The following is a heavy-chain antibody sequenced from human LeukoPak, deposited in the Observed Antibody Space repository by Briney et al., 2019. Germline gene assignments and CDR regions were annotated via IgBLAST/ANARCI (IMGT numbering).Heavy chain of an antibody. Sequence: GGSLRLSCAASGFTFSSYAMSWVRQAPGKGLEWVSAISGSGGSTYYADSVKGRFTISRDDSKNTLYLQMNSLRAEDTVVYYCAKDPKRRDGYWGQGTLVTVSS. CDR3: AKDPKRRDGY. CDR1: GFTFSSYA. J-gene: IGHJ4*02. CDR2: ISGSGGST. V-gene: IGHV3-23*01. D-gene: IGHD5-24*01.